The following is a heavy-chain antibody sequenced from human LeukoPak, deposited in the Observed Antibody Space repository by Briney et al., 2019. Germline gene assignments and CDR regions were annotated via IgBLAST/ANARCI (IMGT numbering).Heavy chain of an antibody. D-gene: IGHD1-1*01. CDR1: GFTFSSYA. Sequence: GGSLRLSCAASGFTFSSYAMSWVRQAPGKGLEWASAISGSGGSTYYADSVKGRFTISRDNSKNTLYLQMNSLRAEDTAVYYCAKAQYNWNENDYWGQGTLVTVSS. CDR2: ISGSGGST. J-gene: IGHJ4*02. CDR3: AKAQYNWNENDY. V-gene: IGHV3-23*01.